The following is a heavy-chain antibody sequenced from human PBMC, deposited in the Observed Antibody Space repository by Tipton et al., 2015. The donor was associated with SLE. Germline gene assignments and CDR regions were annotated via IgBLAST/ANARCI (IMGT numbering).Heavy chain of an antibody. CDR1: GGSISSSSYY. Sequence: TLSLTCTVSGGSISSSSYYWVWIRQPPGKGLGWIGSIYYSGSTYYNPSLKSRVTISVDTSKNQFSLKLSSVTAADTAVYYCARVFYVGYYWFDPWGQGTLVTVSS. CDR3: ARVFYVGYYWFDP. J-gene: IGHJ5*02. D-gene: IGHD3-16*01. CDR2: IYYSGST. V-gene: IGHV4-39*07.